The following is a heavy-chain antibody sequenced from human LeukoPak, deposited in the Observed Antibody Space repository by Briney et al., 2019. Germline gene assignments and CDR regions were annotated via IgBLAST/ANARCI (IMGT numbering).Heavy chain of an antibody. V-gene: IGHV4-39*02. CDR3: ARDSHVLLWFGELTYYYYGMDV. CDR1: RDSISRGSYY. J-gene: IGHJ6*02. Sequence: SETLSLTCTVSRDSISRGSYYWGWIRQPPGKGLEWIGTIYYSGSTYYNPSLKSRVTISVDTAKNYFSLSLRSVTAADTAVYYCARDSHVLLWFGELTYYYYGMDVWGQGTTVTVSS. D-gene: IGHD3-10*01. CDR2: IYYSGST.